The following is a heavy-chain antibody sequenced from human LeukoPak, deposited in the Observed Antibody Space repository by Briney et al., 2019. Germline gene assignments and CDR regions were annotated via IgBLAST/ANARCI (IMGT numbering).Heavy chain of an antibody. Sequence: KPGGSLRLSCAASGFTFSSYSMNWVRQAPGKGLEWVSSISSSSSYIYYADSVKGRFTISRDNAKNSLYLQMNSLRAEDTALYYCAKGIVLRYPLPGDAFDIWGQGTMVTVSS. CDR2: ISSSSSYI. CDR3: AKGIVLRYPLPGDAFDI. V-gene: IGHV3-21*04. D-gene: IGHD3-9*01. J-gene: IGHJ3*02. CDR1: GFTFSSYS.